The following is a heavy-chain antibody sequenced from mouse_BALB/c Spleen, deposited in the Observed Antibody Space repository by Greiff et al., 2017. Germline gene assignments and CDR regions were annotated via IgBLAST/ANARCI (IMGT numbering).Heavy chain of an antibody. D-gene: IGHD2-4*01. CDR1: GFTFSSYG. Sequence: EVQVVESGGGLVQPGGSLKLSCAASGFTFSSYGMSWVRQTPDKRLELVATINSNGGSTYYPDSVKGRFTISRDNAKNTLYLQMSSLKSEDTAMYDWAREGMITGNAMDYWGQGTSVTVSS. V-gene: IGHV5-6-3*01. J-gene: IGHJ4*01. CDR3: AREGMITGNAMDY. CDR2: INSNGGST.